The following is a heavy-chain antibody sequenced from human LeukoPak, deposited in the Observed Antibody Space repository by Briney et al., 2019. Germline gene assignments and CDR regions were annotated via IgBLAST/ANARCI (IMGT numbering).Heavy chain of an antibody. CDR2: IIPIFGTA. D-gene: IGHD3-9*01. V-gene: IGHV1-69*05. Sequence: SVKVSCKASGYSFTGYYMHWVRQAPGQGLEWMGRIIPIFGTANYAQKFQGRVTITTDESTSTAYMELSSLRSEDTAVYYCARGPVYDILTGYSYYFDYWGQGTLVTVSS. CDR1: GYSFTGYY. J-gene: IGHJ4*02. CDR3: ARGPVYDILTGYSYYFDY.